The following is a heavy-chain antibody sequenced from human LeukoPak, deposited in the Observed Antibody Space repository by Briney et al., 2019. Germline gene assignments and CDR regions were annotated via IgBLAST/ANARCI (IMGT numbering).Heavy chain of an antibody. D-gene: IGHD3-16*01. V-gene: IGHV4-30-4*01. CDR3: ARQSVGSGDYVWGS. CDR2: IYYSGST. J-gene: IGHJ4*02. Sequence: SETLSLTCTVSGGSISSGDYYWSWIRQPPGKGLEWIGYIYYSGSTYYNPSLKSRVTISVDTSKNQFSLKLSSVTAADTAVYYCARQSVGSGDYVWGSWGQGNLVTVSS. CDR1: GGSISSGDYY.